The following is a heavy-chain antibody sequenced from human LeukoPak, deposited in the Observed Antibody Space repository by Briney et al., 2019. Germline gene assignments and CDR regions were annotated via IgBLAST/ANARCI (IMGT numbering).Heavy chain of an antibody. V-gene: IGHV3-7*01. Sequence: GGSLRLSCAASGFTFSSYAMSWVRQAPGKGLEWVANIKQDGSEKYYVDSVKGRFAISRDNAKNSLYLQMNSLRAEDTAVYYCARERYCGGDCYSYFDYWGQGTLVTVSS. D-gene: IGHD2-21*02. CDR3: ARERYCGGDCYSYFDY. CDR2: IKQDGSEK. CDR1: GFTFSSYA. J-gene: IGHJ4*02.